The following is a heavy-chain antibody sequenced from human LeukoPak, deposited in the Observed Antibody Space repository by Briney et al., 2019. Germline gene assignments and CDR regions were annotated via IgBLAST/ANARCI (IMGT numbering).Heavy chain of an antibody. J-gene: IGHJ4*02. CDR2: IIPIFGTA. CDR3: TTDLMSLRYFDRLDY. CDR1: GGTFSSYA. Sequence: GASVKVSCKASGGTFSSYAISWVRQAPGQGLEWMGGIIPIFGTANYAQKFQGRVTITADESTSTAYMEQSSLRSEDTAVYYCTTDLMSLRYFDRLDYWGQGTLVTVSS. D-gene: IGHD3-9*01. V-gene: IGHV1-69*01.